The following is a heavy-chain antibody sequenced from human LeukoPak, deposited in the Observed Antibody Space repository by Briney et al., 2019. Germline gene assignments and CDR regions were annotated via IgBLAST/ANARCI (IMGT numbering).Heavy chain of an antibody. CDR1: GYTFTNYF. V-gene: IGHV1-46*01. D-gene: IGHD1-26*01. CDR3: ARDAFLSGSLSPVDY. J-gene: IGHJ4*02. Sequence: ASVKVSCKASGYTFTNYFMHWVRQAPGQGLEWMGTINPSGGSTSYAQKFQGRVTLTRDTSTSTAYMELSSLRSEDTAVYYCARDAFLSGSLSPVDYWGQGSLVTVSS. CDR2: INPSGGST.